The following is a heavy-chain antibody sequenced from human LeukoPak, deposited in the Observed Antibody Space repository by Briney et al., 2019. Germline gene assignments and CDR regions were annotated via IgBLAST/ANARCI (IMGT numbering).Heavy chain of an antibody. J-gene: IGHJ6*03. Sequence: GGSLRLSCAASGFTLSDYQMSWTRQAPGKGLEWVSYIRRSGSSMYYADSVQGRFTISRDNAKNSLYLEMNSLRAEDTAVYYCAKDRCSNGIGCYYYYMAVWGKGTTVTISS. V-gene: IGHV3-11*04. CDR2: IRRSGSSM. CDR3: AKDRCSNGIGCYYYYMAV. CDR1: GFTLSDYQ. D-gene: IGHD2-8*01.